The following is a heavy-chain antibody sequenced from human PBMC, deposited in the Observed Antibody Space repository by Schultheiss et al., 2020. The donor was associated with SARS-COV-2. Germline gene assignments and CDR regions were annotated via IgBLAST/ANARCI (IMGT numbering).Heavy chain of an antibody. Sequence: ESLKISCAVYGGSFSGYYWGWIRQPPGKGLEWIGYIYYSGSTNYNPSLKSRVTISVDTSKNQFSLKLSSVTAADTAVYYCARGLLLYYFDYWGQGTLVTVSS. CDR1: GGSFSGYY. J-gene: IGHJ4*02. CDR3: ARGLLLYYFDY. V-gene: IGHV4-59*01. CDR2: IYYSGST. D-gene: IGHD2-15*01.